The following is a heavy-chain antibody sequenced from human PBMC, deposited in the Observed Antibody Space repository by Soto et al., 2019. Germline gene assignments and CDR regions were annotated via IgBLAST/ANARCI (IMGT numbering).Heavy chain of an antibody. CDR3: AGGQAKSGVPH. Sequence: GGSLRLSCAASGFTFSSYGMHWVRQAPGKGLEWVAVISYDGSNKYYADSVKGRFTISRDNSKNTLYLQMNSLRAEDTAVYYCAGGQAKSGVPHWGQGTLVTVSS. J-gene: IGHJ4*02. CDR1: GFTFSSYG. CDR2: ISYDGSNK. V-gene: IGHV3-30*03. D-gene: IGHD6-25*01.